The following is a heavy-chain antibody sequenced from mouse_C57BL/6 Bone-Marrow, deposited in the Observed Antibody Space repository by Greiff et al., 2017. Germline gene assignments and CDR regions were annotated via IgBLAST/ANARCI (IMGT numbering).Heavy chain of an antibody. CDR3: ARKLRLDY. CDR2: IGPSDSST. J-gene: IGHJ2*01. D-gene: IGHD2-4*01. CDR1: GYTFTSYW. Sequence: VQLQQPGAEFVKPGASVKLSCTASGYTFTSYWMQWVKQRPGQGLEWVGEIGPSDSSTNYNQKFKGTATLTVDTSSSTAYMQLSSLTSEDSAVYYCARKLRLDYWGQGTTLTVSS. V-gene: IGHV1-50*01.